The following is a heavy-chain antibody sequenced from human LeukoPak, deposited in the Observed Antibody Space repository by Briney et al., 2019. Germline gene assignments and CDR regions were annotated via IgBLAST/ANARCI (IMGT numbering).Heavy chain of an antibody. CDR1: GFTFTTYA. D-gene: IGHD5-12*01. J-gene: IGHJ4*02. CDR3: AIGPPYGGYSD. V-gene: IGHV3-23*01. CDR2: INGSGGRT. Sequence: PGGSLRLSCAASGFTFTTYAMTWVRQAPGKGPEWVSSINGSGGRTYYADSLKGRFTISRDNSKNTLYLQMNSLRVEDTAVYYCAIGPPYGGYSDWGQGTLVTVSS.